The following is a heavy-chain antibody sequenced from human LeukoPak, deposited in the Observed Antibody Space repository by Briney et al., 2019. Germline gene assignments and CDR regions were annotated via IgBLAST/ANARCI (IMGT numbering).Heavy chain of an antibody. CDR3: TTLVVPTSLNYYYYGMDV. CDR1: GFTFSSYG. D-gene: IGHD2-2*01. CDR2: ISYDGSNK. Sequence: GRSLRLSCAASGFTFSSYGMHWVRQAPGKGVEWVAVISYDGSNKYYADSVKGRFTISRDNSKNTLYLQMNSLRAEDTAVYYCTTLVVPTSLNYYYYGMDVWGKGTTVTVSS. J-gene: IGHJ6*04. V-gene: IGHV3-30*03.